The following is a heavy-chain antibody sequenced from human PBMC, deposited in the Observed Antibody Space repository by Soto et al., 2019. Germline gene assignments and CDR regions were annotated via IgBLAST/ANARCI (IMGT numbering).Heavy chain of an antibody. J-gene: IGHJ5*02. Sequence: PGESLKISCKGSGYSFTSYWIGWVRQMPGEGLEWMGIIYPGDSDTRYSPSYQGQVTISADKSISTAYLQWNSLKASDTAMYYCARHQRSWYSSSWYWFDPWGQGTLVTVSS. V-gene: IGHV5-51*01. CDR3: ARHQRSWYSSSWYWFDP. D-gene: IGHD6-13*01. CDR1: GYSFTSYW. CDR2: IYPGDSDT.